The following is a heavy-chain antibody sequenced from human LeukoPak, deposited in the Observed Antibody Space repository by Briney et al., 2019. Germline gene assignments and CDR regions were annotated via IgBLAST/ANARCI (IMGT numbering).Heavy chain of an antibody. Sequence: PSETLSLTCTVSGGSISSYYWSWIRQPPGKGLEWIGYIYYSGSTNYNPSLKSRVTISVDTSKNQFSLKLSSVTAADTAVYYCARQDSNPPDAFDIWGQGTMVTVSS. J-gene: IGHJ3*02. D-gene: IGHD3-22*01. CDR1: GGSISSYY. V-gene: IGHV4-59*08. CDR3: ARQDSNPPDAFDI. CDR2: IYYSGST.